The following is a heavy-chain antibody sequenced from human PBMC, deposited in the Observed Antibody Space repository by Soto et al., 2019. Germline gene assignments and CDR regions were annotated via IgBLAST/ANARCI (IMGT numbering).Heavy chain of an antibody. Sequence: KPSETLSLTCTVSGGSISSGGYYWSWIRQHPGKGLEWIGYIYYSGSTYYNPSLKSRVTISVDTSKNQFSLKLSSVTAADTAVYYCARDSGSYSPWFDPWGQGTLVTVSS. CDR2: IYYSGST. D-gene: IGHD1-26*01. CDR1: GGSISSGGYY. CDR3: ARDSGSYSPWFDP. V-gene: IGHV4-31*03. J-gene: IGHJ5*02.